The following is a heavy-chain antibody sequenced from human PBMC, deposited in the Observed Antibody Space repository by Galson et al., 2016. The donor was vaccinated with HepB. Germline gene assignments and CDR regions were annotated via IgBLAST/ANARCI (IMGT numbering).Heavy chain of an antibody. Sequence: SVKVSCKASGYTFTSYYMHWVRQAPGQGLEWMGIINPSGGSTSYAQKFQGRVTMTRDTSTSTVYMELSSLRSEDTAVYYCARVRAESPYGSGSSPTGGMDVWGKGTTVTVSS. D-gene: IGHD3-10*01. CDR3: ARVRAESPYGSGSSPTGGMDV. J-gene: IGHJ6*04. V-gene: IGHV1-46*03. CDR2: INPSGGST. CDR1: GYTFTSYY.